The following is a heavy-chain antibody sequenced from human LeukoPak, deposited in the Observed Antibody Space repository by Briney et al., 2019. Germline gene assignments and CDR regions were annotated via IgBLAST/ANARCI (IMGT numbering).Heavy chain of an antibody. Sequence: SETLSLTCTVSGGSISRSSYYWGWIRQPPGKGLEWIGTLYYSGSTYYNPSLKSRVTISVDTSKNQFSLKLSSVTAADTAVYYCARALWRWFDPWGQGTLVTVSS. CDR2: LYYSGST. CDR3: ARALWRWFDP. V-gene: IGHV4-39*07. J-gene: IGHJ5*02. CDR1: GGSISRSSYY. D-gene: IGHD3-10*01.